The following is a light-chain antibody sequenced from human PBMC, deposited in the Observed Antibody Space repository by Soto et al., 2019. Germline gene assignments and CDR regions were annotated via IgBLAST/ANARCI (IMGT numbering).Light chain of an antibody. CDR3: QQYNNWPPGIT. J-gene: IGKJ5*01. Sequence: DIFTTQSPPTPSACQGGRATVSCKSIQRGITNLAGYQQKPGQAPRLLIYGASTRAAIIPARFSGSGSGTEFTLTISSLQSEDFAVYYCQQYNNWPPGITFGQGTRLEIK. V-gene: IGKV3-15*01. CDR2: GAS. CDR1: QRGITN.